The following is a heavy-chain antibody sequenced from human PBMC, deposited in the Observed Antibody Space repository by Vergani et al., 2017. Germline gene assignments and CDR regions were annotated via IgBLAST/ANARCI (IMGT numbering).Heavy chain of an antibody. J-gene: IGHJ4*02. V-gene: IGHV2-5*01. CDR1: GFSLSTIGVG. CDR3: AYAILEERMITRIVVVITPTFDY. Sequence: QITLKESGPTLVKPTQTLTLTCTFSGFSLSTIGVGVGWIRQPPGKALEWLALIYWNDDKRYSPSLKCRLTITKDTSKNQVVLTMTKMDPVDTATYYCAYAILEERMITRIVVVITPTFDYWGQGTRVTVSS. D-gene: IGHD3-22*01. CDR2: IYWNDDK.